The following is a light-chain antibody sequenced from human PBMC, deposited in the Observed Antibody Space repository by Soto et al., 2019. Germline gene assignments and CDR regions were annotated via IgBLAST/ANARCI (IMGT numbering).Light chain of an antibody. V-gene: IGLV2-14*01. CDR2: EVT. Sequence: QSVLTQPASVSASPGQSITVSCTGTSSDVGAYDYVSWYQHHPGKAPKLVIFEVTNRPSGVSNRFSGSKSGNTASLTISGLQAEDEADYHCTSYTTSTTYVFGTGTKVTVL. CDR1: SSDVGAYDY. CDR3: TSYTTSTTYV. J-gene: IGLJ1*01.